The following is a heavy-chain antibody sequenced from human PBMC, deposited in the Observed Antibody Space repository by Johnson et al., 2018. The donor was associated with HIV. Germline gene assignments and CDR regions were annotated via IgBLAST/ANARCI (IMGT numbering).Heavy chain of an antibody. CDR2: IRYDGSNK. V-gene: IGHV3-33*06. D-gene: IGHD3-9*01. J-gene: IGHJ3*02. Sequence: QVQLVESGGGVVQPGRSLRLSCAASGFIFSSYGMHWVRQAPGKGLEWVAVIRYDGSNKYYADSVKGRFTISRDNSKNTLYLQMNSLRADDTAVYYCAKDLRVFDWFNAYDAFDIWGQGTMVTVSS. CDR1: GFIFSSYG. CDR3: AKDLRVFDWFNAYDAFDI.